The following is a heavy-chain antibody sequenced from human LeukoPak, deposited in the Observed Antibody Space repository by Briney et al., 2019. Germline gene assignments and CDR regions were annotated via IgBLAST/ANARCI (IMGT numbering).Heavy chain of an antibody. CDR3: GRAFPPLRTSSAGDL. V-gene: IGHV3-69-1*02. D-gene: IGHD3-16*01. CDR2: ISGLSTHI. Sequence: PGGSLRLSCSASGFTFSDYDMNWVRQAPGKGLEWVSSISGLSTHIYYGDSVKGRFSISRDNAKNSVYLQMNSLGVEDTAIYYCGRAFPPLRTSSAGDLWGQGILGTVSS. CDR1: GFTFSDYD. J-gene: IGHJ4*02.